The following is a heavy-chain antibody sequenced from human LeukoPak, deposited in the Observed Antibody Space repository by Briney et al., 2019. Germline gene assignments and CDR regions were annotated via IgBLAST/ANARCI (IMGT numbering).Heavy chain of an antibody. J-gene: IGHJ4*02. CDR2: IYSSGNT. Sequence: SETLPLTCSFSGDSISTYYWSWIRQSPGKGLEWIGHIYSSGNTDYNSSLKSRVTISVDTSKSQFSLRLSSVTATDTAVYYCARLRWQLVGPYFDYWGQGILVTVSS. V-gene: IGHV4-59*01. CDR3: ARLRWQLVGPYFDY. D-gene: IGHD1-26*01. CDR1: GDSISTYY.